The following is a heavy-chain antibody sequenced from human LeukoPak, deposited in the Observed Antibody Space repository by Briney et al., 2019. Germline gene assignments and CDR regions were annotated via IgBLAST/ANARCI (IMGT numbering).Heavy chain of an antibody. CDR1: GGSFSGYY. D-gene: IGHD3-22*01. CDR2: INHSGST. CDR3: ARVQWYYYDSSGSLFDY. J-gene: IGHJ4*02. V-gene: IGHV4-34*01. Sequence: PSETLSLTCAVYGGSFSGYYWSWIRQPPGKGLEWIGEINHSGSTNYNPSLKSRVTISVDTSKNQFSLKLSSVTVADTAVYYCARVQWYYYDSSGSLFDYWGQGTLVTVSS.